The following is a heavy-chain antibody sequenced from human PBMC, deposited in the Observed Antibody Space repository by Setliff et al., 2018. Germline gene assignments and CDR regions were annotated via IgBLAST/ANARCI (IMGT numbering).Heavy chain of an antibody. CDR2: IHYSGSP. CDR1: GDSISSYY. Sequence: SETLSLTCTVSGDSISSYYWNWIRQPPGKGLEWIGYIHYSGSPNYHPSLKSRVSTSVDTSQNQISLKLSSVTAADTAVYYCARTMYSSSWYGAFDIWGQGTMVTVSS. V-gene: IGHV4-59*01. D-gene: IGHD6-13*01. CDR3: ARTMYSSSWYGAFDI. J-gene: IGHJ3*02.